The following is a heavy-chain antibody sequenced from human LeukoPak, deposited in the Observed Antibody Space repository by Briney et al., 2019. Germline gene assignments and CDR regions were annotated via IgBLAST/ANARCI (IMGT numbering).Heavy chain of an antibody. CDR2: IKQDGIEK. J-gene: IGHJ4*02. CDR3: ARTAAADIFDY. D-gene: IGHD6-13*01. CDR1: GFTFSSYW. V-gene: IGHV3-7*01. Sequence: GGSLRLSCAASGFTFSSYWMSWVRQAPGKGLEWVANIKQDGIEKDYVDSVKGRFTISRDNAKNSLYLQMNSLRAEDTAVYYCARTAAADIFDYWGQGTLVTVSS.